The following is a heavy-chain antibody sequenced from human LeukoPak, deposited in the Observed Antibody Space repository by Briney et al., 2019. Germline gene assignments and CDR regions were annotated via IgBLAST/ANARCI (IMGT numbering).Heavy chain of an antibody. CDR1: GGSISSYY. CDR2: IYYSGST. Sequence: SETLPLTCTVSGGSISSYYWSWIRQPPGKGLEWIGYIYYSGSTNYNPSLKSRVTMSVDTSKNQFSLKLSSVTAADTAVYYCARDGRSSSGYYYYYMDVWGKGTTVTVSS. D-gene: IGHD6-13*01. J-gene: IGHJ6*03. CDR3: ARDGRSSSGYYYYYMDV. V-gene: IGHV4-59*12.